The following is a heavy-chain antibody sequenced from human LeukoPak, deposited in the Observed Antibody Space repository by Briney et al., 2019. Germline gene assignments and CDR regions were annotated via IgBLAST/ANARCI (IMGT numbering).Heavy chain of an antibody. Sequence: GGSLRLSCAASGFTFSSFSMNWVRQAPGKGLEWGASIKQDGSEKYSVDSLKGRFTISRDNAKNSLYLQMNNLRAEDTAVYHCATGRIQWKWGQGTLVTVSS. D-gene: IGHD1-1*01. J-gene: IGHJ4*02. CDR3: ATGRIQWK. V-gene: IGHV3-7*01. CDR1: GFTFSSFS. CDR2: IKQDGSEK.